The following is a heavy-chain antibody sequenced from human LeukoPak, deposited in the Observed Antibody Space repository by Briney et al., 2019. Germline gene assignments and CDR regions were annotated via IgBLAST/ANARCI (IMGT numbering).Heavy chain of an antibody. CDR2: ISPYNGNT. Sequence: ASVRVSCKASGYTFTNYDINWVRQATGQGLEWMGWISPYNGNTNYTHKFQGRVTMTTDTSTSTAYMELTSLTSDDTAVYSCARNRLTYCSGSECYYTDFWGQGTLVTVSS. V-gene: IGHV1-18*01. J-gene: IGHJ4*02. CDR3: ARNRLTYCSGSECYYTDF. D-gene: IGHD2-15*01. CDR1: GYTFTNYD.